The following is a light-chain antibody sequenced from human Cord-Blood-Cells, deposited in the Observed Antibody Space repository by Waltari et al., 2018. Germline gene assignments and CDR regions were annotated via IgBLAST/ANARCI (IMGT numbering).Light chain of an antibody. CDR2: AAS. J-gene: IGKJ1*01. Sequence: IRMTQSPSSPSASTGDRDTITCRASQGISSYLAWYQQKPGKAPKLLIYAASTLQSGVPSRFSGSGSGTDFTLTISCLQSEDFATYYCQQYYSYARTFGQGTKVEIK. V-gene: IGKV1-8*01. CDR1: QGISSY. CDR3: QQYYSYART.